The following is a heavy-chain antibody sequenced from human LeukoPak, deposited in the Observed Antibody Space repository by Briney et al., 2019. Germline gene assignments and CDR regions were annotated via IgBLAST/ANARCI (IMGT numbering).Heavy chain of an antibody. V-gene: IGHV4-59*01. J-gene: IGHJ4*02. CDR3: ARGGDGYRFDY. Sequence: SETLSLTCTVSGGSISSYYWSWIRQPPGKGLEWIGYIYYSGSTNYNPSLKSRVTISVDTSKNQFSLKLSSVTAADTAVYYCARGGDGYRFDYWGQGALVTVSS. CDR1: GGSISSYY. CDR2: IYYSGST. D-gene: IGHD5-24*01.